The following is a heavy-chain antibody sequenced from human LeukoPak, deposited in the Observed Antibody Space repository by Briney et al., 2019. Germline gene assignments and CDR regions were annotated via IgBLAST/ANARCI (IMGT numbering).Heavy chain of an antibody. CDR3: AKKYRSVQFFYMDV. CDR1: GFTLNNYA. V-gene: IGHV3-23*01. CDR2: TSSSDAGT. J-gene: IGHJ6*03. Sequence: GGSLRLSCAASGFTLNNYAMSWVRQAPGKGLEWVSATSSSDAGTYHADSVRGRFTISRDNSKNTLYLQMDSLRAEDTAIYYCAKKYRSVQFFYMDVWGKGTTVTISS. D-gene: IGHD2-2*01.